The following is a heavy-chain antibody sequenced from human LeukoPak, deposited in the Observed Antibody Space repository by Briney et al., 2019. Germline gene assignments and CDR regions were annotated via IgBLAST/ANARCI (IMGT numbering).Heavy chain of an antibody. D-gene: IGHD1-26*01. J-gene: IGHJ4*02. CDR1: GGSISSSSYY. CDR2: IYYTGST. Sequence: SETLSLTCTVSGGSISSSSYYWGWIRQPPGEGLEWIGSIYYTGSTYYNPSLKSRVTISVDTSKNEFSLTLSSVTAADTAVYYCARVSGSYYFWGQGTLVTVSS. CDR3: ARVSGSYYF. V-gene: IGHV4-39*07.